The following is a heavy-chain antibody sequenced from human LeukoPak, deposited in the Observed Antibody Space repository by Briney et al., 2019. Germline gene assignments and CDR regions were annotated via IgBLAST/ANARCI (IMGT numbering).Heavy chain of an antibody. V-gene: IGHV1-2*02. Sequence: ASVKVSCKASGYTFTGYYMHRVRQAPGQGLEWMGWINPNSGGTNYAQKFQGRVTMTRDTSISTAYMELSRLRSDDTAVYYCARIAAAGTSYFDYWGQGTLVTVSS. CDR1: GYTFTGYY. CDR2: INPNSGGT. CDR3: ARIAAAGTSYFDY. D-gene: IGHD6-13*01. J-gene: IGHJ4*02.